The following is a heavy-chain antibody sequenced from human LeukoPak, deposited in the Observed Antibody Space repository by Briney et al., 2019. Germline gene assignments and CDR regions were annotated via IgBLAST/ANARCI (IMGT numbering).Heavy chain of an antibody. D-gene: IGHD2-21*01. J-gene: IGHJ4*02. CDR3: ARHAYGGQNPFDY. CDR2: IYPGDSDT. CDR1: GSIFTSYW. Sequence: RGAALQISCEGSGSIFTSYWIGGVRQLPGKGLELMWIIYPGDSDTRYSPYFQGQVTISANNSISTSYLQWSSLKASDTAMYYCARHAYGGQNPFDYWGQGTLVTVSS. V-gene: IGHV5-51*01.